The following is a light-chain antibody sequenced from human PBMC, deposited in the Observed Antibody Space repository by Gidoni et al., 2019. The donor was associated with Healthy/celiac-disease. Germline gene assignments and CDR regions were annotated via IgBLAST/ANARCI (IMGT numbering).Light chain of an antibody. CDR3: QQYNNRPWT. CDR2: GAS. V-gene: IGKV3-15*01. Sequence: EIVMTQSQATLSVSPGESATLSCRASQTVSSNLAWYQQKPGQAPRLLIYGASTRATGIPTRFSGSGSATEFTLTISRLPSEDVAVYYCQQYNNRPWTFGQXTKVEIK. J-gene: IGKJ1*01. CDR1: QTVSSN.